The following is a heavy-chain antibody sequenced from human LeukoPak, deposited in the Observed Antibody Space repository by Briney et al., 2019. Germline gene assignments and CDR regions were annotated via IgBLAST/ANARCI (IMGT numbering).Heavy chain of an antibody. J-gene: IGHJ4*02. CDR3: ARDTLNSYGPTGFDY. Sequence: ASVKVSCKASGYTFTGYYMHWVRQAPGQGLEWMGWINPNSGGTNYAQKFQGRVTMTRDTSISTAYMKLSRLRSDDTAVYYCARDTLNSYGPTGFDYWGQGTLVTVSS. CDR2: INPNSGGT. V-gene: IGHV1-2*02. CDR1: GYTFTGYY. D-gene: IGHD5-18*01.